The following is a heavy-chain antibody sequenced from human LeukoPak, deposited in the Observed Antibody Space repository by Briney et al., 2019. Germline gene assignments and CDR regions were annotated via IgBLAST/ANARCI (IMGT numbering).Heavy chain of an antibody. V-gene: IGHV1-2*02. D-gene: IGHD4-17*01. Sequence: ASVKVSCKASGYTFTGYYMHWVRQAPGQGLEWMGWINPNSGGTNYAQKFQGRVTMTRDTSISTAYMELSSLRSEDTAVYYCAAGWDYYGDYSDTPDAFDIWGQGTMVTVSS. CDR2: INPNSGGT. CDR1: GYTFTGYY. CDR3: AAGWDYYGDYSDTPDAFDI. J-gene: IGHJ3*02.